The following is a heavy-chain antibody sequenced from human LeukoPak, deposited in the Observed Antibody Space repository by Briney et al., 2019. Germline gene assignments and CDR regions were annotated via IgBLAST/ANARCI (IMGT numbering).Heavy chain of an antibody. CDR1: GYTFTGYY. CDR3: ARLDRGSTSLIYGMDV. D-gene: IGHD2-2*01. CDR2: INPNSGGT. J-gene: IGHJ6*02. V-gene: IGHV1-2*02. Sequence: EASVKVSCKASGYTFTGYYMHWVRRAPGQGLEWMGWINPNSGGTNYAQKFQGRVTMTRDTSISTAYMELSRLRSDDTAVYYCARLDRGSTSLIYGMDVWGQGTTVTVSS.